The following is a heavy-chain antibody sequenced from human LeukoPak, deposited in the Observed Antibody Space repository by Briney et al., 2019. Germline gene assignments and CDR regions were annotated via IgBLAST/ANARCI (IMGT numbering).Heavy chain of an antibody. D-gene: IGHD1-1*01. CDR2: ISYDGSNK. Sequence: GGSLRLSCAASGFTFSSYGMHWVRQAPGKGLEWVAVISYDGSNKYYADSVKGRFTASGDNSKNTLYLQMNSLRAEDTAVYYCSGQLSGGYYQYYMDVWGKGTTVTVSS. CDR1: GFTFSSYG. J-gene: IGHJ6*03. V-gene: IGHV3-30*03. CDR3: SGQLSGGYYQYYMDV.